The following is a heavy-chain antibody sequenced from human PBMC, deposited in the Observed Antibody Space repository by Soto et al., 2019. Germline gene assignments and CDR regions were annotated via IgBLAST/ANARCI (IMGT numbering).Heavy chain of an antibody. Sequence: QVQLQESGPGLVKPSETLSLTCTVSGDSISNYYWSWIRQPPGKGLEWIGYIYYSGSTNYYPSLKSRVTISVDTSKNQFSLKLSSVTAADTAVYYCARRYAGNFDSWGQGTLVTVSS. D-gene: IGHD2-8*01. CDR3: ARRYAGNFDS. CDR2: IYYSGST. CDR1: GDSISNYY. J-gene: IGHJ4*02. V-gene: IGHV4-59*01.